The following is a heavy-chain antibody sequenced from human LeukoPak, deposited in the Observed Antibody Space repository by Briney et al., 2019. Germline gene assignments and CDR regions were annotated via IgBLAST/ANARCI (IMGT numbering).Heavy chain of an antibody. CDR1: GYTFTSYG. D-gene: IGHD4-17*01. V-gene: IGHV1-18*01. CDR2: ISAYNGNT. Sequence: ASVKVSCKASGYTFTSYGISWVRQAPGQGLEWMRWISAYNGNTNYAQKLQGRVTMTTDTSTSTAYMELRSLRSDDTAVYYCARGPDYAAYYYYGMDVWGQGTTVTVSS. CDR3: ARGPDYAAYYYYGMDV. J-gene: IGHJ6*02.